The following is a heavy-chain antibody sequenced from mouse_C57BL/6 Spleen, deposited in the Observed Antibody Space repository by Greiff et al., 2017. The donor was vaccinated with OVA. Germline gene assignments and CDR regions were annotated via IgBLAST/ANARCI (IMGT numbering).Heavy chain of an antibody. Sequence: EVMLVESGEGLVKPGGSLKLSCAASGFTFSSYAMSWVRQTPEKRLEWVAYISSGGDYIYYADTVKGRFTISRVNARNTLYLQMSSLKSEDTAMYYCTRDKGTTPWDYWGQGTSVTVSS. J-gene: IGHJ4*01. D-gene: IGHD1-1*01. CDR2: ISSGGDYI. CDR3: TRDKGTTPWDY. V-gene: IGHV5-9-1*02. CDR1: GFTFSSYA.